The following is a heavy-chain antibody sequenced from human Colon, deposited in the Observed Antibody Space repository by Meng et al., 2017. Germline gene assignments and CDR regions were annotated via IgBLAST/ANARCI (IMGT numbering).Heavy chain of an antibody. CDR2: INPNSGGT. D-gene: IGHD3-10*01. CDR3: ARAHYGSGSLHSDDQY. CDR1: GYTFTGYH. V-gene: IGHV1-2*02. J-gene: IGHJ4*02. Sequence: AERGRSGAEVKKPGASVKVSCKASGYTFTGYHLHWVRQAPGQGLEWMGWINPNSGGTNYAQNFQGRVTMTRDTFISTAYMELSSLRSDDTAMYYCARAHYGSGSLHSDDQYWGQGTLVTVSS.